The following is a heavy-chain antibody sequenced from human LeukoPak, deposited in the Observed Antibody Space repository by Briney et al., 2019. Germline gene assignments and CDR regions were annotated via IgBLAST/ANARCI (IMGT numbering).Heavy chain of an antibody. CDR2: ISYDGSNK. V-gene: IGHV3-30*18. CDR1: GFTFSSYG. Sequence: GGSLGLSCAASGFTFSSYGMHWVRQAPGKGLEWVAVISYDGSNKYYADSVKGRFTISRDNSKNTLYLQMNSLRAEDTAVYYCSKTAATDYCGQGTLVTASS. D-gene: IGHD6-13*01. CDR3: SKTAATDY. J-gene: IGHJ4*02.